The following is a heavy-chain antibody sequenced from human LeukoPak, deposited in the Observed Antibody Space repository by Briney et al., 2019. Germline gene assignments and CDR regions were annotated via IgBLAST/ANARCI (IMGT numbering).Heavy chain of an antibody. V-gene: IGHV4-4*02. CDR2: IYHSGST. Sequence: SETLSLTCAVSGGSISSSNWWSWVRQPPGKGLEWIGEIYHSGSTNYNPSLKSRVTISVDKSKNQFSLKLSSVTAADTAVYYCASRCGGDCYSLIFDYWGQGTLVTVSS. D-gene: IGHD2-21*02. CDR1: GGSISSSNW. J-gene: IGHJ4*02. CDR3: ASRCGGDCYSLIFDY.